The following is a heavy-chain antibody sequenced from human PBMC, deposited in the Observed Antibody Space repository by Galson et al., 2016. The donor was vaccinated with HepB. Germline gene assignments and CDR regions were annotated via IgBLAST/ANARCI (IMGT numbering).Heavy chain of an antibody. CDR3: ARDQEDGSGNFYFLES. CDR1: VDNFSTFA. D-gene: IGHD3-22*01. CDR2: IIPIFDRP. V-gene: IGHV1-69*13. J-gene: IGHJ4*02. Sequence: SVKVSCKASVDNFSTFALSWVRQAPGQGLEWIGGIIPIFDRPNYAQKFQGRLTITADDYTKTTYMELSSLTTEDTAVYFCARDQEDGSGNFYFLESWGQGTLVTVAA.